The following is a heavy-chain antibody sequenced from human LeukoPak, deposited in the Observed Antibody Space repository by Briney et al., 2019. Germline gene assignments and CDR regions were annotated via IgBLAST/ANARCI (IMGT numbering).Heavy chain of an antibody. Sequence: PGGSLRLSCAASGFTFSTSGMRWVRQAPGKGLEWVAVISYDGSNKYYADSVKGRFTISRDNSKNTLCLQMNSLRAEDTAVYYCARDQWFGDHCGMDVWGQGTTVTVSS. CDR2: ISYDGSNK. J-gene: IGHJ6*02. CDR3: ARDQWFGDHCGMDV. V-gene: IGHV3-30*03. CDR1: GFTFSTSG. D-gene: IGHD3-10*01.